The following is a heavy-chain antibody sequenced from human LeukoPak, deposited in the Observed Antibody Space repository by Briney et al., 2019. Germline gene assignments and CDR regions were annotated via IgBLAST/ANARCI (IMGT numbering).Heavy chain of an antibody. CDR3: ARGPRTYYDFWSGYPY. D-gene: IGHD3-3*01. Sequence: SETLSPTCAVYGGSFSGYYWSWIRQPPGKGLEWIGEINHSGSTNYNPSLKSRVTISVDTSKNQFSLKLSSVTAADTAVYYCARGPRTYYDFWSGYPYWGQGTLVTVSS. CDR2: INHSGST. V-gene: IGHV4-34*01. J-gene: IGHJ4*02. CDR1: GGSFSGYY.